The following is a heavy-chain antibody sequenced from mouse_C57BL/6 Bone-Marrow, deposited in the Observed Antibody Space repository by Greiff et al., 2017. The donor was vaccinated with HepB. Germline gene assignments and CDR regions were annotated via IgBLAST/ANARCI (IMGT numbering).Heavy chain of an antibody. Sequence: VQLQQSGAELVMPGASVKLSCKASGYTFTSYWMHWVKQRPGQGLEWIGEIDPSDSYTNYNQKFKGKSTLTVDKSSSTAYMQLSSLTSEDSAVYYCARYYYGSMDYWGQGTSVTVSS. D-gene: IGHD1-1*01. V-gene: IGHV1-69*01. CDR1: GYTFTSYW. CDR3: ARYYYGSMDY. J-gene: IGHJ4*01. CDR2: IDPSDSYT.